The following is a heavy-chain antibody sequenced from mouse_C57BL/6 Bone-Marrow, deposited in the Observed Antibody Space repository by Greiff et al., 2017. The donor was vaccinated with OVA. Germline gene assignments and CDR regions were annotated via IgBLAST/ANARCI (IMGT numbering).Heavy chain of an antibody. CDR3: AAYYSDYWFAY. J-gene: IGHJ3*01. D-gene: IGHD2-12*01. Sequence: VQLQQSGPELVKPGASVKISCKASGYAFSSSWMNWVKQRPGKGLEWIGRIYPGDGDTNYNGKFKGKATLTADKSSSTAYMQLSSLTSEDSAVSFCAAYYSDYWFAYWGQGTLVTVSA. CDR2: IYPGDGDT. CDR1: GYAFSSSW. V-gene: IGHV1-82*01.